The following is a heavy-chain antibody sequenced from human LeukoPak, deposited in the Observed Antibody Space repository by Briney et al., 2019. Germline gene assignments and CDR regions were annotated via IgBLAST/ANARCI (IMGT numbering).Heavy chain of an antibody. CDR2: IYYSGST. J-gene: IGHJ5*02. V-gene: IGHV4-59*01. Sequence: SETLSLTCTVSGGSISSYYWSCIRQPPGKGLEWIGYIYYSGSTNYNPSLKSRVTISVDTSKNQFSLKLSSVTAADTAVYYCARERYYYGSGSYYDPRWFDPWGQGTLVTVSS. CDR1: GGSISSYY. CDR3: ARERYYYGSGSYYDPRWFDP. D-gene: IGHD3-10*01.